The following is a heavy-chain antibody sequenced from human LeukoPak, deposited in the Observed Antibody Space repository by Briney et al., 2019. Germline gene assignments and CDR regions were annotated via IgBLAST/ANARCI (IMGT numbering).Heavy chain of an antibody. Sequence: GGSLRLSCAASGFIFDDHGMHWVRQVPGTGLEWVSGVTWSSRSKKYADSVRGRFSISRDDANNSLFLQMNNLRPEDTALYYCAKDSEARSISWYSHFDLWGRGTLVTVSS. J-gene: IGHJ2*01. CDR2: VTWSSRSK. D-gene: IGHD6-13*01. V-gene: IGHV3-9*01. CDR3: AKDSEARSISWYSHFDL. CDR1: GFIFDDHG.